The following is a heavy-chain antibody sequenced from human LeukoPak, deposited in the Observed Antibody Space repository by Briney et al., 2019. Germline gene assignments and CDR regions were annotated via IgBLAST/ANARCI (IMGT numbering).Heavy chain of an antibody. J-gene: IGHJ4*02. CDR2: IYYSGST. D-gene: IGHD6-19*01. CDR1: GGSISSGGYY. Sequence: PSETLSLTCTVSGGSISSGGYYWSWIRQHPGKGLEWIGYIYYSGSTYYNPSLKSRVTISVDTSKNQFSLKLSSVTAADTAVYYCARMEVTLPFIAVASPFDYWGQGTLVTVSS. V-gene: IGHV4-31*03. CDR3: ARMEVTLPFIAVASPFDY.